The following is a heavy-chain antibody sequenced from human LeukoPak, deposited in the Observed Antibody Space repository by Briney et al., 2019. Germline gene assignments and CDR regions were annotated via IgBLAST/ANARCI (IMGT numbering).Heavy chain of an antibody. CDR2: ISGSGGRT. J-gene: IGHJ1*01. V-gene: IGHV3-23*01. Sequence: GSLRLSCAASGFTFSSYAMSWVRQAPGKGLEWVSAISGSGGRTYYADSVKGRFTISRDNSKNTLYLQMNSLRAEDTAVYYCANLNPIYYDAKYFQHWGQGTLVTVSS. CDR3: ANLNPIYYDAKYFQH. CDR1: GFTFSSYA. D-gene: IGHD3-22*01.